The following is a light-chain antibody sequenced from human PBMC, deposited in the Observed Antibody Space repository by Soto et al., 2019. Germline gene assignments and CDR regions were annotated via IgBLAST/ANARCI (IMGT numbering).Light chain of an antibody. CDR2: AAS. CDR3: QQSYSTPRT. V-gene: IGKV1-39*01. Sequence: DIQMTQSPSSLSASVGDRVTITCRASQSITRYLNWDQQKPGKAPNLLIYAASSLQSGVPSRFSGSGSGTDFTLTISSLQPEDFATYYCQQSYSTPRTFGQGTKVEIK. CDR1: QSITRY. J-gene: IGKJ1*01.